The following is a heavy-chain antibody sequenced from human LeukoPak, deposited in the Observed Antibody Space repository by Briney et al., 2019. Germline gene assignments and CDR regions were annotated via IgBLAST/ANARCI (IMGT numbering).Heavy chain of an antibody. V-gene: IGHV4-4*07. Sequence: PSETLSLTCTVSGGSISGYYWSWIRQPAGKGLEWIGRIYPGGSTNYNPSLKSRVTMSVDTSNNQFSLKLSSVTAADTAVYYCARSTVRFLEWLSRDHAFDIWGQGTMVTVSS. CDR2: IYPGGST. CDR1: GGSISGYY. J-gene: IGHJ3*02. CDR3: ARSTVRFLEWLSRDHAFDI. D-gene: IGHD3-3*01.